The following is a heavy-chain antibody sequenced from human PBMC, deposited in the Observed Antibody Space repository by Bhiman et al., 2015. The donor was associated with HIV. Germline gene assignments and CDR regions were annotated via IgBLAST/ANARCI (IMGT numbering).Heavy chain of an antibody. CDR2: ISSSSSYI. CDR1: GFSFNIYA. CDR3: ARDPTTVTTAEYEYYFDY. J-gene: IGHJ4*02. V-gene: IGHV3-21*01. D-gene: IGHD4-17*01. Sequence: EVQLVESGGGLVKPGGSLRLSCAASGFSFNIYAMTWVRQPPGKGLEWVSSISSSSSYIYYADSVKGRFTISRDNAKNSLYLQVNSLRAEDTGIYYCARDPTTVTTAEYEYYFDYWGPGNAGHRLL.